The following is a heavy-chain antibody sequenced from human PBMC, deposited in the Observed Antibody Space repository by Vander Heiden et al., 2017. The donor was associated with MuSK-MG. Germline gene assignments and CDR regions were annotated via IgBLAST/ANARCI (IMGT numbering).Heavy chain of an antibody. CDR2: IIPIFGTA. D-gene: IGHD3-10*01. Sequence: QVQLVQSGAEVKKPGSSVKVSCKASGGPFSSYAISWVRQAPGQGLEWMGGIIPIFGTANYEQKFQGRVTITADESTSTAYMELSSLRSEDTAVYYCARDTPPGGWFDPWGQGTLVTVSS. CDR1: GGPFSSYA. CDR3: ARDTPPGGWFDP. V-gene: IGHV1-69*01. J-gene: IGHJ5*02.